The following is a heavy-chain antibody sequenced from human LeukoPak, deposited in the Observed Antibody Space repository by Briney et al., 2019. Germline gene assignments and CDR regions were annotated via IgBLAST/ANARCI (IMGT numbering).Heavy chain of an antibody. V-gene: IGHV1-69*05. D-gene: IGHD2-15*01. Sequence: GASVKVSCKASGGTFSSYAISWVRQAPGQGLEWMGGIIPIFGTANYAQKFQGRVTITTDESTSTAYMELSSLRSEDTAVYYCASANSATPTHEFDYWGQGTLVTVSS. J-gene: IGHJ4*02. CDR2: IIPIFGTA. CDR3: ASANSATPTHEFDY. CDR1: GGTFSSYA.